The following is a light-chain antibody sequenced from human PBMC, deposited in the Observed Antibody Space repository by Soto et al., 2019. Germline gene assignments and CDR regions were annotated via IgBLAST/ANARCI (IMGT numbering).Light chain of an antibody. Sequence: QSALTQPPSASGSPGQSVTISCSGTSSDVGGYNHVSWYQQHPGKAPRLMIYEVNRRPSGVPDRFSGSKSGNTASLTVSGLQAEDEADYYCSSNAGNKIIFGGGTKLTVL. CDR1: SSDVGGYNH. V-gene: IGLV2-8*01. J-gene: IGLJ2*01. CDR3: SSNAGNKII. CDR2: EVN.